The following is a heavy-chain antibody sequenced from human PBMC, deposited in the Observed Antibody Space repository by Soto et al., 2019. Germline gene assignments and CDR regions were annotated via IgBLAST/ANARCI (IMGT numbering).Heavy chain of an antibody. CDR1: GFTFSRYG. Sequence: PGGSLRLSCTASGFTFSRYGMNWVRQAPGKGLEWVSTISGSGVKIFHADSVRGRFTISRDNSRDTLFLHMNSLRAEDTATYYCTKPEYSSGWGTFDIWGQGTMVTVSS. CDR2: ISGSGVKI. D-gene: IGHD6-19*01. J-gene: IGHJ3*02. CDR3: TKPEYSSGWGTFDI. V-gene: IGHV3-23*01.